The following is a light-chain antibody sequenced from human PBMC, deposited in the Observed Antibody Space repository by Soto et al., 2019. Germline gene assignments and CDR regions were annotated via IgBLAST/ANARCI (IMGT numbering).Light chain of an antibody. Sequence: EIVLTQSPGTLSLSPGERATLSCRASQSVSSRDLAWYQQKPGQAPRLLIYGASSRATGLPDRFSGSGSGTAFTRTISRLETEDFAVYYCHQYGSSPLYTFGHGTKLEIK. J-gene: IGKJ2*01. CDR3: HQYGSSPLYT. V-gene: IGKV3-20*01. CDR2: GAS. CDR1: QSVSSRD.